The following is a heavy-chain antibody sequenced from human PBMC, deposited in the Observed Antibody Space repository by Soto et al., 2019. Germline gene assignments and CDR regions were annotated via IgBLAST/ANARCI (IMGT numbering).Heavy chain of an antibody. Sequence: QVQLVQSGAEVKKPGSSVKVSCKASGGTFSSYTISWVRQAPGQGLEWMGRIIPILGIANYAQKFQGRVTITADKSTSTAYMELSSLRSEDTAVYYCAYASSTSCYALPSGGDCYSGQSNYWGQGTLVTVSS. CDR3: AYASSTSCYALPSGGDCYSGQSNY. J-gene: IGHJ4*02. V-gene: IGHV1-69*02. CDR1: GGTFSSYT. D-gene: IGHD2-2*01. CDR2: IIPILGIA.